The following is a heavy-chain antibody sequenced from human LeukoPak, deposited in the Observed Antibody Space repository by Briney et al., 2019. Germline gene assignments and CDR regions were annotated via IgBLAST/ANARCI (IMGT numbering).Heavy chain of an antibody. CDR3: ARGGIVRGAD. D-gene: IGHD3-10*01. CDR2: IYHDGST. J-gene: IGHJ4*02. V-gene: IGHV4-34*01. Sequence: SETLSLTCAVYGGSFSGYYCTWIRQPPGKGLEWIGEIYHDGSTNYNPSLKSRVITSLDTSKNQCSLRLSSVTAADTAVYYCARGGIVRGADWGQGTLVTVSS. CDR1: GGSFSGYY.